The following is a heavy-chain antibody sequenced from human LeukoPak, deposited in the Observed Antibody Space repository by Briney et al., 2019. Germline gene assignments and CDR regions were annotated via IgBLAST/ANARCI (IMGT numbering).Heavy chain of an antibody. V-gene: IGHV4-59*01. CDR1: GGARSSNF. J-gene: IGHJ4*02. D-gene: IGHD6-6*01. Sequence: SETLSLTCTVSGGARSSNFWSWIRQPPGKGLEWIGYISYSGSTTYNPSLKSRVTMSIDTPKIQFSLNLSSVTAADTAVYYCARYEVGSIAARFDYWGQGTLVTVSS. CDR2: ISYSGST. CDR3: ARYEVGSIAARFDY.